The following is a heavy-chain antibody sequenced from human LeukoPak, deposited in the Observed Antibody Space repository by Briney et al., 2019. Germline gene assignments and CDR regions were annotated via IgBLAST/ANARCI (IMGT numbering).Heavy chain of an antibody. V-gene: IGHV1-69*13. CDR3: ARRIAARRGWYYYMDV. CDR2: MIPIFGTA. Sequence: SVKVSCKASGGTFSSYAISWVRQAPGQGLEWMGGMIPIFGTANYAQKFQGRVTITADESTSTAYMELSSLRSEDTAVYYCARRIAARRGWYYYMDVWGKGTTVTVSS. CDR1: GGTFSSYA. D-gene: IGHD6-6*01. J-gene: IGHJ6*03.